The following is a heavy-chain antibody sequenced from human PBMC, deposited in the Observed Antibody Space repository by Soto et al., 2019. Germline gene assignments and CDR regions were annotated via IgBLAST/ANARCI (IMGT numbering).Heavy chain of an antibody. CDR3: TTEGYYYDSSGISGHF. V-gene: IGHV3-15*07. D-gene: IGHD3-22*01. Sequence: EVQLVESGGGLVKPGGSLRLSCAASGFTFSNAWMNWVRQAPGKGLEWVGRIKSKTDGGTTDYAAPGKGRFTISRDDSKNQLYLQMNSLKTEDTAVYYCTTEGYYYDSSGISGHFWGQGTLVTVSS. CDR2: IKSKTDGGTT. CDR1: GFTFSNAW. J-gene: IGHJ4*02.